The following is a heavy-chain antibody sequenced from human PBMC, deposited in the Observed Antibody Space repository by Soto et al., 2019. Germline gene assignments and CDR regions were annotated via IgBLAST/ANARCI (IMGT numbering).Heavy chain of an antibody. V-gene: IGHV1-69*13. CDR3: ERHADTVNGMDV. J-gene: IGHJ6*02. D-gene: IGHD4-4*01. Sequence: PRPSVKVSCKASGGTFSSYAISWVRQAPGQGLEWMGGIIPIFGTANYAQKFQGRVTITADESTSTAYMELSSLRSEDTAVYYCERHADTVNGMDVWGQGTTVTVSS. CDR2: IIPIFGTA. CDR1: GGTFSSYA.